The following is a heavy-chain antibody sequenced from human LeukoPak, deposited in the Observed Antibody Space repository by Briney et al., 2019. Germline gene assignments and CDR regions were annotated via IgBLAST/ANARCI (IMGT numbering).Heavy chain of an antibody. V-gene: IGHV1-18*01. CDR3: ARIRNYHLQEAVDI. CDR1: GFTFTSYG. Sequence: GASVPVSCKASGFTFTSYGFSWVRQAPGQGIEWMGWISAYNGDTKYAQKFLGRVTMTMDTSTNTVYMELMSLRYDDTAMYYCARIRNYHLQEAVDIWGQGTMVTVSS. CDR2: ISAYNGDT. J-gene: IGHJ3*02. D-gene: IGHD4-11*01.